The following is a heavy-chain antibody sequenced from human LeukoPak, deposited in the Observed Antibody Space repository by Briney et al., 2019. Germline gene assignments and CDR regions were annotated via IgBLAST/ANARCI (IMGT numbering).Heavy chain of an antibody. D-gene: IGHD6-6*01. Sequence: GGSLRLSCAASGFTFSSYSMNWVRQAPGKGLEWVSSISSSSSYINYADSVKGRFTISRDNAKNSLYLQMNSLRAEDTAVYYCARDRGSIAARQGFDYWGQGTLVTVSS. V-gene: IGHV3-21*01. CDR2: ISSSSSYI. CDR1: GFTFSSYS. CDR3: ARDRGSIAARQGFDY. J-gene: IGHJ4*02.